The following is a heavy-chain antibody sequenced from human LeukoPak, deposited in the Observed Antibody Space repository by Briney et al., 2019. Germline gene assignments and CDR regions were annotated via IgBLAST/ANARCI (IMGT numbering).Heavy chain of an antibody. CDR1: GGSISSSSYY. CDR3: AREVVVVVAARYYYMDV. V-gene: IGHV4-39*07. D-gene: IGHD2-15*01. J-gene: IGHJ6*03. CDR2: IYYSGST. Sequence: PSETLSLTCTVSGGSISSSSYYWGWIRQPPGKGLEWIGSIYYSGSTYYNPSLKSRVTISVDTSKNQFSLKLSSVTAADTAVYYCAREVVVVVAARYYYMDVWGKGTTVTISS.